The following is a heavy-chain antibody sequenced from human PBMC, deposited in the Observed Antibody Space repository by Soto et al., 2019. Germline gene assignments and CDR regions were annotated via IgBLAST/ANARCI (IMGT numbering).Heavy chain of an antibody. CDR1: GFTFSSYG. CDR2: ISGSGGST. J-gene: IGHJ4*02. CDR3: AKTGAGSSDGYYFAS. D-gene: IGHD5-18*01. Sequence: GGSLRLSCAASGFTFSSYGMSWVRQAPGEGLEWVSGISGSGGSTYYADSVKGRFTISRDNSTNTLYLQMYSLRAEDTAVYYCAKTGAGSSDGYYFASWGQGSLVTVSS. V-gene: IGHV3-23*01.